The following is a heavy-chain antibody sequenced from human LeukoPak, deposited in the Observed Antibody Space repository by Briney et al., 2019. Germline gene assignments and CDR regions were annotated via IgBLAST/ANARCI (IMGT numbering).Heavy chain of an antibody. J-gene: IGHJ4*02. CDR3: ARDRYYGSGSYYNPRRGYFDY. CDR2: INHSGST. CDR1: GGSFSGYY. D-gene: IGHD3-10*01. Sequence: SETLSRTCAVYGGSFSGYYWSWIRQPPGKGLEWIGEINHSGSTNYNPSLKSRVTISVDTSKNQFSLKLSPVTAADTAVYYCARDRYYGSGSYYNPRRGYFDYWGQGTLVTVSS. V-gene: IGHV4-34*01.